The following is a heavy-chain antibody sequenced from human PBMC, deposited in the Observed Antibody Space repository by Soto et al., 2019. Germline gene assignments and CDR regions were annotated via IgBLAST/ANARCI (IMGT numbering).Heavy chain of an antibody. J-gene: IGHJ4*02. CDR2: IKSKTDGGTT. CDR3: ATGLSSSSSG. V-gene: IGHV3-15*01. D-gene: IGHD6-6*01. Sequence: GGSLRLSCAASGFIFSNAWMSWVRQAPGKGLEWVGRIKSKTDGGTTDYGAAVKGRFTISRDDSKNTMYLQMDSLKTEDTAVYYCATGLSSSSSGWGQGTPVTVSS. CDR1: GFIFSNAW.